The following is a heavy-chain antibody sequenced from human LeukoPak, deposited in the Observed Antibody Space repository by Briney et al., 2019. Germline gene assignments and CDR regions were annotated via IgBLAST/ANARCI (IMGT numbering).Heavy chain of an antibody. J-gene: IGHJ6*02. CDR2: MNPNSGNT. D-gene: IGHD1-26*01. CDR3: ARRRLSGSYYYYGMDV. Sequence: ASVKVSCKASGYTFTSYDINWVRQATGQGLEWMGWMNPNSGNTGYAQKFQGRVTMTRNTSISTAYMELSSLRSEDTAVYYCARRRLSGSYYYYGMDVWGQGTTATVSS. CDR1: GYTFTSYD. V-gene: IGHV1-8*01.